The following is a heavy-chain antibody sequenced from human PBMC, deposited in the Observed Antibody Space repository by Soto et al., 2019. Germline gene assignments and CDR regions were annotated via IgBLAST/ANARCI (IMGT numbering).Heavy chain of an antibody. CDR3: ARAFPPPAY. CDR1: GYTFTSYG. J-gene: IGHJ4*02. V-gene: IGHV1-18*01. Sequence: QVQLVQSGAEVKKPGASVKVSCRASGYTFTSYGISWVRQAPGQGLEWMGWISAYNGNTNYAQKLQGRVTMTTDTPTKPAYMEMGGRRSDDPAVFSWARAFPPPAYGGQGPLAPVPP. CDR2: ISAYNGNT.